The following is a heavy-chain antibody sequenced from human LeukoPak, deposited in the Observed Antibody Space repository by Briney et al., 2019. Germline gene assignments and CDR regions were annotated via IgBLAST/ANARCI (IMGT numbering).Heavy chain of an antibody. CDR2: ISGSGGST. V-gene: IGHV3-23*01. Sequence: GGSLRLSCAASGFTFSSYGMSWVRQAPGKGLEWVSAISGSGGSTYYADSVKGRFTISRDNSKNTLYLQMNSLRAEDTAVYYCAKDIIVVVPAAMLDWYFDLWGRGTLVTVSS. CDR3: AKDIIVVVPAAMLDWYFDL. CDR1: GFTFSSYG. J-gene: IGHJ2*01. D-gene: IGHD2-2*01.